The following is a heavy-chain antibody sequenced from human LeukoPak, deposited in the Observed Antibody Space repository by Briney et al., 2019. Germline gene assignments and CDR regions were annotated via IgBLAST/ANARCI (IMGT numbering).Heavy chain of an antibody. CDR1: GFSFSSYS. J-gene: IGHJ4*02. V-gene: IGHV3-21*04. CDR2: ISSSSSYM. D-gene: IGHD1-26*01. CDR3: AKGDTTWELPHDY. Sequence: GGSLRLSWAASGFSFSSYSMNWVRQAPGKGLEWVSSISSSSSYMYYADSVKGRFTISRDNAKNSLYLQMNSLRAEDTAVYYCAKGDTTWELPHDYWGQGTLVTVSS.